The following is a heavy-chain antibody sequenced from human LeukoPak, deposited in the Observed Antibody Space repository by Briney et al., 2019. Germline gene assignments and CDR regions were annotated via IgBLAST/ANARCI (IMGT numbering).Heavy chain of an antibody. CDR1: GFTFSIYA. Sequence: PGGSLRLSCAASGFTFSIYALSWVRQAPGKGLEGVSVLGGSETSTSYADSVKGRFTISRDNSKNTLYLQMNSLRAEDTAVYYCAKGGITGTWGVPADAFDIWGQGTMVTVSS. CDR3: AKGGITGTWGVPADAFDI. V-gene: IGHV3-23*01. CDR2: LGGSETST. D-gene: IGHD1-7*01. J-gene: IGHJ3*02.